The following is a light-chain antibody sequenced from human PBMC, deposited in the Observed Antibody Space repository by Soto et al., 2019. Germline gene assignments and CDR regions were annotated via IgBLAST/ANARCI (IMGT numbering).Light chain of an antibody. CDR2: DVS. Sequence: QSVLTQPASVSGSPGQSITISCTGTSSDVGGYNYVSWYQKHPGKAPKLMIYDVSNRPSGVSNRFSGSKSGNTASLTISGLQAEDEADYYCSSYTSSSVIIYGTGTKLTVL. CDR1: SSDVGGYNY. CDR3: SSYTSSSVII. J-gene: IGLJ1*01. V-gene: IGLV2-14*01.